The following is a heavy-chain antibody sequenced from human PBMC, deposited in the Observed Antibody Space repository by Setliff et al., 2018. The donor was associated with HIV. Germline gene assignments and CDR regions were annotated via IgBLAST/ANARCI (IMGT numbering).Heavy chain of an antibody. Sequence: ASVKVSCKTSGYTFTSYGISWVRQAPGQGLEWMGWISPYDGNTNYAQKFQGWVTMTRDTSISTAYMELSRLRSDDTAVYYCARDRKIVDPKIYYYYGMDVWGQGTTVTVSS. D-gene: IGHD3-22*01. J-gene: IGHJ6*02. CDR1: GYTFTSYG. V-gene: IGHV1-18*01. CDR2: ISPYDGNT. CDR3: ARDRKIVDPKIYYYYGMDV.